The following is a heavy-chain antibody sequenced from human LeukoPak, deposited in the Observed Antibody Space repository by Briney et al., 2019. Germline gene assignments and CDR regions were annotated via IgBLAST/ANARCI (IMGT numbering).Heavy chain of an antibody. Sequence: GGSLRLSCAASGFTVCSNYMSWVRQAPGKGLEWVSVIYSGGSTYYADSVKGRFTISRDNSKNTLYLQMNSLRAEDTAVYYCARGTYYYDSSGYYFTWGQGTLVTVSS. V-gene: IGHV3-53*01. D-gene: IGHD3-22*01. J-gene: IGHJ5*02. CDR1: GFTVCSNY. CDR3: ARGTYYYDSSGYYFT. CDR2: IYSGGST.